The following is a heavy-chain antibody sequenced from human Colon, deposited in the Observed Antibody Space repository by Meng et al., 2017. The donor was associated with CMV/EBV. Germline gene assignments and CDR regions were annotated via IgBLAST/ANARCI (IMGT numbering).Heavy chain of an antibody. CDR3: ARGYYDSSSDSQGGIWWVDP. CDR1: D. V-gene: IGHV4-30-4*01. D-gene: IGHD3-22*01. Sequence: DWRWIRQAQEKGRERRGHMKDRGSTDYNQDLKSRGNISGDTSKNQLSLKLSSVTAADKAGYYCARGYYDSSSDSQGGIWWVDPWGQGTLVTVSS. J-gene: IGHJ5*02. CDR2: MKDRGST.